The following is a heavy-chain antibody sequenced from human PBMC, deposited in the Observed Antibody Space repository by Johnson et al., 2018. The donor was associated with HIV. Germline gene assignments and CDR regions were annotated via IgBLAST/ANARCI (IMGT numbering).Heavy chain of an antibody. V-gene: IGHV3-66*01. CDR1: GFTVSSYY. CDR2: VFSGDNT. J-gene: IGHJ3*02. CDR3: ARSCRDGYDAFDI. Sequence: VHLVESGGGLVQPGGSLRLSCVVSGFTVSSYYMSWVRQAPGQGLEWVSIVFSGDNTYYADSVKGRFTISRDNSKNTLYLQMNSLRAEDTAVYYCARSCRDGYDAFDIWGQGTMVTVSS. D-gene: IGHD5-24*01.